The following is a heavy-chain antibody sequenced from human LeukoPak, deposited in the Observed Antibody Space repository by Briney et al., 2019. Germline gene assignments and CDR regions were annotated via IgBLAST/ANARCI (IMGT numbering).Heavy chain of an antibody. J-gene: IGHJ4*02. CDR3: ARESRSGYSVDY. D-gene: IGHD3-22*01. Sequence: SQTLSLTCTVSGGSISSGGYYWSWIRQHPGKGLEWIGYIYYSGSTYYNPSLKSRVTISVDTSKNQFSLKLSSVTAADTAVYYCARESRSGYSVDYWGQGTLVTVSS. V-gene: IGHV4-31*03. CDR2: IYYSGST. CDR1: GGSISSGGYY.